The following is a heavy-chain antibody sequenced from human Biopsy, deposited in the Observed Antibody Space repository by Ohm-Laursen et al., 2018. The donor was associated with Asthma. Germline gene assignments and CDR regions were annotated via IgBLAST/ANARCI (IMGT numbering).Heavy chain of an antibody. Sequence: SQTLSLTCSVSGGSISSGGYYWSWIRQHPGKGLEWIGYIYYSGSTYYNPSLKSRVTISVDTSKNQFSLKLSSVTAADTAVYYCARVPHYDILTGFTLHYYYGMDVWGQGTTVTVSS. D-gene: IGHD3-9*01. V-gene: IGHV4-31*03. CDR3: ARVPHYDILTGFTLHYYYGMDV. CDR2: IYYSGST. CDR1: GGSISSGGYY. J-gene: IGHJ6*02.